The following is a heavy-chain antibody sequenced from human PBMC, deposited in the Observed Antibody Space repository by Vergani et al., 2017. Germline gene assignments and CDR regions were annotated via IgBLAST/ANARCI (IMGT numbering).Heavy chain of an antibody. D-gene: IGHD6-19*01. CDR2: INNDGHT. CDR3: ARHSTVEWLVKLGWIDP. V-gene: IGHV4-34*02. CDR1: GESFSSFY. Sequence: QVQLQQWGAGVVKPSGTLSLTCAVFGESFSSFYWSWIRQPPGKGLEWIGEINNDGHTYYNPSLKSRVTISVDTSKNQFSLKLSSVTAADTAVYFCARHSTVEWLVKLGWIDPWGQGILVTVSS. J-gene: IGHJ5*02.